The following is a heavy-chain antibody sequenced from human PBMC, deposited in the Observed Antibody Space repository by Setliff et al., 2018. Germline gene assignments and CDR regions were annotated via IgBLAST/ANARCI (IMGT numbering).Heavy chain of an antibody. CDR1: GYTFTDYY. D-gene: IGHD4-17*01. Sequence: ASVKVSCKASGYTFTDYYIYWVRQAPGQGLQWMGRINPISGATDYAQKFQGRVTMTRDTSITTAYMELSSLRSDDTAMYSCARSVHGDYVRLRQNNWLDPWGQGTLVTVSS. CDR2: INPISGAT. J-gene: IGHJ5*02. CDR3: ARSVHGDYVRLRQNNWLDP. V-gene: IGHV1-2*06.